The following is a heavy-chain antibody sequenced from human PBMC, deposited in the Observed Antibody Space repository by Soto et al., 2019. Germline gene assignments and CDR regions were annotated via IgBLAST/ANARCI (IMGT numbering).Heavy chain of an antibody. CDR3: ESVTRTCISTSCYRYYYGMDV. Sequence: QVQLQESGPGLVKPSETLSLTCTVSGGSVSSGRYYWSWIRQPPGKGLEWIGYIYYSGSTNYNPSLRSRVTISVDTSKNQFSLKLSAVTAADTAVYYCESVTRTCISTSCYRYYYGMDVWGQGTTVTVSS. V-gene: IGHV4-61*01. D-gene: IGHD2-2*02. CDR2: IYYSGST. CDR1: GGSVSSGRYY. J-gene: IGHJ6*02.